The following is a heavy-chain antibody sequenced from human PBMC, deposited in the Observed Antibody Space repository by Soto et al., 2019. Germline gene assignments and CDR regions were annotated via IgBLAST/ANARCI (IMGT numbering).Heavy chain of an antibody. CDR3: ARAYGDYVDFDY. V-gene: IGHV3-21*01. Sequence: EVQLVESGGGLVKPGGALRLSCAASGFTFSSYSMNWVRQAPGKGLEWVSSISSSSSYIYYADSVKGRFTISRDNAKNSLYLQMISLRAEDTAVYYCARAYGDYVDFDYWGQGTLVTVSS. CDR2: ISSSSSYI. D-gene: IGHD4-17*01. J-gene: IGHJ4*02. CDR1: GFTFSSYS.